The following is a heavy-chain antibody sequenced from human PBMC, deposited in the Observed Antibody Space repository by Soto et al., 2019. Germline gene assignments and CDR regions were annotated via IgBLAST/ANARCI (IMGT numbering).Heavy chain of an antibody. D-gene: IGHD2-21*02. Sequence: QVQLVQSGAEVQKPGASVKVSCKASGYTFTSYYMHWVRQAPGQGLEWMGIINPSGGSTSYAQKFQGRVTMTRDTSTSTVYMELSSLRSEDTAVYYCARDRNIEVVTAIHYYYYYYGMDVWGQGTTVTASS. CDR1: GYTFTSYY. CDR2: INPSGGST. CDR3: ARDRNIEVVTAIHYYYYYYGMDV. V-gene: IGHV1-46*01. J-gene: IGHJ6*02.